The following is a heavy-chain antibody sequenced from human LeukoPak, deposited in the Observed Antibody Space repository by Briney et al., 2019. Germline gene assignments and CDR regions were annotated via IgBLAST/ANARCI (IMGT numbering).Heavy chain of an antibody. D-gene: IGHD3-22*01. V-gene: IGHV4-59*12. CDR2: MYLSGTT. CDR1: GGSISSYY. Sequence: SETLSLTCTVSGGSISSYYWSWIRQPPGKGLEWIGEMYLSGTTHSNPSVKSRVTISIDKSKNQFFLNLSFVTAADTAVYYCAGLVGRYSSGLYYYYFDYWGQGTLVTVSS. J-gene: IGHJ4*02. CDR3: AGLVGRYSSGLYYYYFDY.